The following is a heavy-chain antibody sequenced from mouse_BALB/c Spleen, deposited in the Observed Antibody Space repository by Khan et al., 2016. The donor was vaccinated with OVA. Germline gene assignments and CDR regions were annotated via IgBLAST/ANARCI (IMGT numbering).Heavy chain of an antibody. V-gene: IGHV3-6*02. D-gene: IGHD2-2*01. J-gene: IGHJ2*01. CDR1: GYSITSGSY. CDR2: ISYDGNN. CDR3: ARIYYFYEAYFDH. Sequence: VQLKQSGPGLVKPSQSLSLTCSVTGYSITSGSYWNWIRQFPGNKLEWMGYISYDGNNYYNPSLKNRISITRPSSENQFFLQLNSVTSEDTATDNCARIYYFYEAYFDHWGQGTTLTVSS.